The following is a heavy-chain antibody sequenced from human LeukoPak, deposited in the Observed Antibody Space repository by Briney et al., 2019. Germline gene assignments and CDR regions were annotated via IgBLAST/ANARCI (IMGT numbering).Heavy chain of an antibody. CDR1: GGSFSGYY. D-gene: IGHD6-19*01. Sequence: SETLSLTCAVYGGSFSGYYWSWIRQPPGKGLEWIGEINHSGSTNYNPSLKSRVTISVDTSKNQFSLKLSSVTAADTAVYYCARDQGSGSGIPFDYWGQGTLVTVSS. CDR3: ARDQGSGSGIPFDY. CDR2: INHSGST. V-gene: IGHV4-34*01. J-gene: IGHJ4*02.